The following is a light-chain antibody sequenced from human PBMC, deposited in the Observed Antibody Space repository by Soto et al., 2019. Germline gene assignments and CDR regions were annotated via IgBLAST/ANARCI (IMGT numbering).Light chain of an antibody. CDR2: AAS. Sequence: DLQMTQSPSSLSASVGDRVTITCRASQSIKNYLNWYQQKPGKAPNLLIYAASILQSGVPSRFSGSGSGTDFTLTISSLQPEDFASYYCQQSYNTPRTFGQGTKLEIK. CDR1: QSIKNY. J-gene: IGKJ2*01. CDR3: QQSYNTPRT. V-gene: IGKV1-39*01.